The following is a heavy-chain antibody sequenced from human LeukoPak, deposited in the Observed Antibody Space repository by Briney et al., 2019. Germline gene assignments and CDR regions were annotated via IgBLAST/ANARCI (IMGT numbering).Heavy chain of an antibody. V-gene: IGHV3-30*18. CDR1: GFTFSSYG. CDR3: AKERGGWYYGSGSLLGLPIAFDI. J-gene: IGHJ3*02. D-gene: IGHD3-10*01. Sequence: GGSLRLSCAASGFTFSSYGMHWVRQAPGKGLEWVAVISYDGSNKYYADSVKGRFTISRDNSKNTLYLQMNSLRAEDTAVYYCAKERGGWYYGSGSLLGLPIAFDIWGQGTMVTVSS. CDR2: ISYDGSNK.